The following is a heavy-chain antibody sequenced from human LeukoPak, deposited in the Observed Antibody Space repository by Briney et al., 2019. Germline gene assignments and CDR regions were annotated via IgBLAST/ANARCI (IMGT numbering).Heavy chain of an antibody. J-gene: IGHJ4*02. CDR3: ARVTMVRGVHPLTLDY. Sequence: KSGGSLRLSCAASEITFSNYAMTWVRQAPGAGLEWVSSISSSSSYIYYADSVKGRFTISRDNAKNSLYLQMNSLRAEDTAVYYCARVTMVRGVHPLTLDYWGQGTLVTVSS. D-gene: IGHD3-10*01. CDR2: ISSSSSYI. V-gene: IGHV3-21*01. CDR1: EITFSNYA.